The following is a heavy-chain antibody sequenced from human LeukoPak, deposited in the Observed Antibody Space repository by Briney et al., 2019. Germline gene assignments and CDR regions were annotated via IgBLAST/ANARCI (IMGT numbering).Heavy chain of an antibody. CDR1: GGTFSSYA. V-gene: IGHV1-69*05. CDR3: ARSGQYYDFWSGRFGYMDV. J-gene: IGHJ6*03. Sequence: SVKVSCKASGGTFSSYAISWVRQAPGQGLEWIGRIIPIFGTANYAQKFQGRVTITTDESTSTAYMELSSLRSEDTAVYYCARSGQYYDFWSGRFGYMDVWGKGTTVPVSS. CDR2: IIPIFGTA. D-gene: IGHD3-3*01.